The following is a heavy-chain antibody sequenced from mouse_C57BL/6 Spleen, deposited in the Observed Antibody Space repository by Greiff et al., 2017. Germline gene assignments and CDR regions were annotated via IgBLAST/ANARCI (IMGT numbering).Heavy chain of an antibody. CDR1: GFTFNTYA. CDR2: IRSKSSLYAT. V-gene: IGHV10-3*01. J-gene: IGHJ4*01. CDR3: VGWAMDV. Sequence: GGGLVQPKGSLKLSCAASGFTFNTYAMHWVRQAPGKGLEWVARIRSKSSLYATYYADTVKSRFTIPREESKSMRDLQMNNLKTEDTAMYYCVGWAMDVWGQGTSVTVSS.